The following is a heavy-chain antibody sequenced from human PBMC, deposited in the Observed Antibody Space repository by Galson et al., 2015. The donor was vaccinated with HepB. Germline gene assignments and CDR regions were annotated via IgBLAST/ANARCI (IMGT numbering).Heavy chain of an antibody. CDR2: IRYDGNKK. D-gene: IGHD3-10*01. Sequence: SLRLSCAASGFTFSSYGMHWVRQAPGKGLEWVAFIRYDGNKKYYIDSVKGRFTTSRDNSENRLYLQMDSLRTEDTAVYFCAKEGGSGSSFDYWDQGTLVTVSS. J-gene: IGHJ4*02. V-gene: IGHV3-30*02. CDR1: GFTFSSYG. CDR3: AKEGGSGSSFDY.